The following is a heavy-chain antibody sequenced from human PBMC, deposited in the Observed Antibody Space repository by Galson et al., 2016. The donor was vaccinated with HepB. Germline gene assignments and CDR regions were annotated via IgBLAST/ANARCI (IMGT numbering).Heavy chain of an antibody. J-gene: IGHJ4*02. V-gene: IGHV1-18*01. Sequence: SVKVSCKASGYTFTNYALNWVRRAPGQGLDWMGWISTHNGNTIYAQKFRGRVTMTSDTSTSTAYMELRSLRSDDTAVYYCARGPRPYYYDSSGPMDYWGQGTLVTVSS. CDR3: ARGPRPYYYDSSGPMDY. CDR2: ISTHNGNT. D-gene: IGHD3-22*01. CDR1: GYTFTNYA.